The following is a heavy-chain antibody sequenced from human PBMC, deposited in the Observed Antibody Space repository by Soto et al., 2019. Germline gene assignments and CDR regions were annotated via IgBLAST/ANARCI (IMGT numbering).Heavy chain of an antibody. J-gene: IGHJ6*02. D-gene: IGHD4-17*01. Sequence: QVQLVESGGGVVQPGRSLRLSCAASGFTFSSYAMHWVRQAPGKGLEWVAVILYDGSNKYYADSVKGRFTISRDNSKNTLYVQVNSLRIEDTAVYYCARVWLRWNLNYYYGMDVWGQGTTVNVSS. CDR3: ARVWLRWNLNYYYGMDV. CDR2: ILYDGSNK. CDR1: GFTFSSYA. V-gene: IGHV3-30-3*01.